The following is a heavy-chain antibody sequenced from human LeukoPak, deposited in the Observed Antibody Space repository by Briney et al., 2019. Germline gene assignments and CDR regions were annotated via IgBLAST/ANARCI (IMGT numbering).Heavy chain of an antibody. J-gene: IGHJ4*02. CDR2: INPNSGGT. D-gene: IGHD1-26*01. CDR1: GYTFTGYY. Sequence: ASVKLSCKASGYTFTGYYMHWVRQAPGQGLEWMGWINPNSGGTNYAQKFQGRVTITADKSTSTAYMELSSLRSEDTAVYYCARDNSEGRYSGNLSGAFDYWGQGTLVTVSS. V-gene: IGHV1-2*02. CDR3: ARDNSEGRYSGNLSGAFDY.